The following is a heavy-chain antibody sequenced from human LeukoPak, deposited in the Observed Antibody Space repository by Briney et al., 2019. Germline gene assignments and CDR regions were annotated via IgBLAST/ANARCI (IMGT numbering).Heavy chain of an antibody. V-gene: IGHV3-30*03. CDR3: ARNGGAYYMDV. CDR2: IAYDGETT. CDR1: GFTFSTYG. Sequence: GGSLRLSCAASGFTFSTYGTHWVRQAPGKGLEWVAVIAYDGETTYYADSVKGRFTISRDNSKNTLYLQIHSLGAEDTAVYYCARNGGAYYMDVWGKGTMVTASS. J-gene: IGHJ6*03. D-gene: IGHD2-8*01.